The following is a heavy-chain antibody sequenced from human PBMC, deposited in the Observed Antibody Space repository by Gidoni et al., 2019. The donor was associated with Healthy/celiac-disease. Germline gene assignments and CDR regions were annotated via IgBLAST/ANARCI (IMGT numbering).Heavy chain of an antibody. D-gene: IGHD3-10*01. V-gene: IGHV4-34*01. CDR3: ARYGDGSGSYEYYYYGMDV. CDR1: GGSFSGYY. CDR2: ISHSGST. J-gene: IGHJ6*02. Sequence: QVQLHQWGAGRLQPSVTLSLTCAVYGGSFSGYYWSWIRQPPGKERGWIGEISHSGSTNYNPSLKSRVTIAVDTSKNQFSLKLSSVTAADTAVYYCARYGDGSGSYEYYYYGMDVWGQGTTVTVSS.